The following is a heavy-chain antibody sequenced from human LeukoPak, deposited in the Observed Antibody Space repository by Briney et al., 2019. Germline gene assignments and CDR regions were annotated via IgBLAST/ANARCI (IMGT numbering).Heavy chain of an antibody. Sequence: SVKVSCKASGGTFSSYAISWVRQAPGQGLEWMGGIIPIFGTANYAQKFQGRVTMTRTTSISTAYMELGSLTSEDTAVYYCTRGSQNCASASCYNFWGQGTLVTVSS. CDR1: GGTFSSYA. V-gene: IGHV1-69*05. J-gene: IGHJ4*02. D-gene: IGHD2-2*02. CDR3: TRGSQNCASASCYNF. CDR2: IIPIFGTA.